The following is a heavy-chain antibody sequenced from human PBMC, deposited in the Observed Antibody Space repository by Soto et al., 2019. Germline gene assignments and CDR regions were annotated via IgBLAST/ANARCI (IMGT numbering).Heavy chain of an antibody. Sequence: EVQLVESGGGLVQPGGSLRLSCEGSGFTFSGHYMDWVRQAPGKGLEWLGRIRNKPNGHTTAYAAAVKGRFTISRDDSKNLVYLEMNSLKSEDTALYYCSTTVITAPLFEYWGQGTLVAVSP. CDR2: IRNKPNGHTT. J-gene: IGHJ4*02. CDR3: STTVITAPLFEY. D-gene: IGHD2-21*02. V-gene: IGHV3-72*01. CDR1: GFTFSGHY.